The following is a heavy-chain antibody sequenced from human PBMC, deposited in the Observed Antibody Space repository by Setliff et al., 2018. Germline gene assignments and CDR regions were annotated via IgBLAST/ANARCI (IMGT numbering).Heavy chain of an antibody. CDR3: ARARDGIDFDYFDY. J-gene: IGHJ4*02. Sequence: SETLSLTCTVSGASISSGGYYWTWIRQPAGKALEWIGHISPSGSTTYNPSLRSRVIISVDTSKNQFSLKVTSLIAADTAVYYCARARDGIDFDYFDYWGRGTPVTVSS. CDR2: ISPSGST. V-gene: IGHV4-61*09. CDR1: GASISSGGYY.